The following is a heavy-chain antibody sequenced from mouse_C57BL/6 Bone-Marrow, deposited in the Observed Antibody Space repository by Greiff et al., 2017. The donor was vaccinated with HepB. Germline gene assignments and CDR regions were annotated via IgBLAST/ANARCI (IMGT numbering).Heavy chain of an antibody. V-gene: IGHV14-4*01. CDR1: GFNIKDDY. CDR3: TTNYGYPWFAY. Sequence: VQLKQSGAELVRPGASVKLSCTASGFNIKDDYMHWVKQRPEQGLEWIGWIDPENGDTEYASKFQGKATITADTSSNTAYLQLSSLTSEDTAVYYCTTNYGYPWFAYWGQGTLVTVSA. J-gene: IGHJ3*01. D-gene: IGHD2-2*01. CDR2: IDPENGDT.